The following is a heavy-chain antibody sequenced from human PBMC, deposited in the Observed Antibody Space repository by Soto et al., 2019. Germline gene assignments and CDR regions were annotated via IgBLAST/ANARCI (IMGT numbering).Heavy chain of an antibody. CDR1: GGSFSGFF. V-gene: IGHV4-34*01. CDR2: VNHGGST. Sequence: SETLSLTCAVSGGSFSGFFWGWIRQPPGKGLEWIGEVNHGGSTNYNPSLKSRVTIPSDTSKNHFSLTLRSVTAADTAVYYCARAAVAAGGPFDKWGQGALVTVSS. CDR3: ARAAVAAGGPFDK. J-gene: IGHJ4*02. D-gene: IGHD2-15*01.